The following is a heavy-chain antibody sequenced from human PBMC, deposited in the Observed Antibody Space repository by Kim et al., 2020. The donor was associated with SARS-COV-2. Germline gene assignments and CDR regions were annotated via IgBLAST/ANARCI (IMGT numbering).Heavy chain of an antibody. CDR1: GGSFSGYY. CDR3: ATWHIDSRGPKTHY. CDR2: INHSGST. V-gene: IGHV4-34*01. Sequence: SETLSLTCGVYGGSFSGYYWSWIRQPPGKGLEWIGEINHSGSTNYNPSLKSRVTISADTSKNQFSLKLISVTAADTAVYFCATWHIDSRGPKTHYWGQGT. J-gene: IGHJ4*02. D-gene: IGHD3-22*01.